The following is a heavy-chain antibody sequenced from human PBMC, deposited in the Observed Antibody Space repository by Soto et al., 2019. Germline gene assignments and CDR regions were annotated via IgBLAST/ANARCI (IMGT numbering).Heavy chain of an antibody. CDR3: AAPPTHYYYYYGMDV. V-gene: IGHV1-58*01. D-gene: IGHD4-17*01. J-gene: IGHJ6*02. CDR1: GFTFTSSA. CDR2: IVVGSGNT. Sequence: QMQLVQSGPEGKKPGTSVKFSCKASGFTFTSSAVQWVRQARGQRLEWIGWIVVGSGNTNYAQKFQERVTITRDMSTSTAYMELSSLRSEDTAVYYCAAPPTHYYYYYGMDVWGQGTTVTVSS.